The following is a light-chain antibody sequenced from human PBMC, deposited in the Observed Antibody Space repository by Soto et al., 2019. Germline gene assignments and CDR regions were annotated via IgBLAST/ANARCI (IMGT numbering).Light chain of an antibody. Sequence: QSALTQPASVSGSPGQSIAISCTGTNSDVGAYNFVSWYQHYPGKAPKLIIHEVNNRPSGVSDRFSGSKSGNTASLTISGLQADDEADYYCSSFTTYNTRVFGTGTKVTVL. CDR1: NSDVGAYNF. J-gene: IGLJ1*01. V-gene: IGLV2-14*01. CDR3: SSFTTYNTRV. CDR2: EVN.